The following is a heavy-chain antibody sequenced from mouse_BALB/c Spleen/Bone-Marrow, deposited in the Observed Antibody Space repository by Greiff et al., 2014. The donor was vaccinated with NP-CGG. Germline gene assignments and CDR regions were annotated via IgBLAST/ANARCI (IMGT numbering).Heavy chain of an antibody. V-gene: IGHV14-3*02. CDR2: IDPASGNT. J-gene: IGHJ3*01. CDR1: GFNIKDTF. CDR3: AHDAPFTY. D-gene: IGHD2-3*01. Sequence: EVQLQQSGADLVKPGASVKLSCTTSGFNIKDTFMHWVKQRPEQGLEWNGRIDPASGNTKYDPKFQGKATITAGTSSNKVSLQLSGLTSEDTAVYYCAHDAPFTYWGQGTLVTVSA.